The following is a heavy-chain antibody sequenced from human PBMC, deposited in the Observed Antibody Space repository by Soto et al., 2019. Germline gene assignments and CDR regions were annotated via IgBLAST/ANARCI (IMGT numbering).Heavy chain of an antibody. V-gene: IGHV4-4*07. CDR2: IHSSGST. D-gene: IGHD3-22*01. Sequence: SETLSLTCTVSGGSIGSYSCSWIRQPAGKGLEWIGRIHSSGSTNYNPTLKSRVSMSVDTSKNQFSLKLSSVTAADTAVYYCAREGGYDSSGQYRNWFGPWGQGTQVTVSS. CDR3: AREGGYDSSGQYRNWFGP. CDR1: GGSIGSYS. J-gene: IGHJ5*02.